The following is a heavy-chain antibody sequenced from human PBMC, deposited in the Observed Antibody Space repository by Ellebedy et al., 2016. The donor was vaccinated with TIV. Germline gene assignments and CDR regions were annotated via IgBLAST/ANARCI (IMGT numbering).Heavy chain of an antibody. V-gene: IGHV3-21*01. CDR2: ISSSSSYI. D-gene: IGHD2-15*01. CDR1: GFTFSSYS. Sequence: GESLKISXAASGFTFSSYSMNWVRQAPGKGLEWVSSISSSSSYIYYADSVKGRFTISRDNAKNSLYLQMNSLRAEDTAVYYCAREGAFGPVVVVAARGGFDYWGQGTLVTVSS. CDR3: AREGAFGPVVVVAARGGFDY. J-gene: IGHJ4*02.